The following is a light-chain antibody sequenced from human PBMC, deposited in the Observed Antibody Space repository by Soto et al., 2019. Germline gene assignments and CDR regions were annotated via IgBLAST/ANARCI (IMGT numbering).Light chain of an antibody. V-gene: IGKV1-5*03. CDR2: RAS. CDR3: KQYKSYPWT. J-gene: IGKJ1*01. CDR1: QTISNF. Sequence: DIQMTQSPSTLSAFVGDSVAITCRASQTISNFLAWYQQKPGKAPKLLFYRASNLEGGVPSRFSGGGSGTEFTLTINSLQPDDSATYYCKQYKSYPWTFGQGTKVEIK.